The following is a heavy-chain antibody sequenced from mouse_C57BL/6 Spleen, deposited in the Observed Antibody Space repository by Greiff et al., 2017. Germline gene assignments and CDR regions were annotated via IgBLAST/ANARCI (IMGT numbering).Heavy chain of an antibody. Sequence: QVQLQQSGAELVKPGASVKLSCKASGYTFTEYTIHWVKQRSGQGLEWIGWFYPGSGSIKYNEKFKDKATLTADKSSSTVYMEISRLTSEDSAVYFCARHEDGKLYYDYGEDWYFDVWGTGTTVTVSS. CDR3: ARHEDGKLYYDYGEDWYFDV. CDR2: FYPGSGSI. J-gene: IGHJ1*03. CDR1: GYTFTEYT. V-gene: IGHV1-62-2*01. D-gene: IGHD2-4*01.